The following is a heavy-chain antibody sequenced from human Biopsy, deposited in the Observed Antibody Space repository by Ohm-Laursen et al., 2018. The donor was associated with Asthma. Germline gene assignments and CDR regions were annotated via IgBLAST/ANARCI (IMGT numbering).Heavy chain of an antibody. CDR3: AKRRGYNGHDNDY. Sequence: SLRLSCSASGFTFSTYGMHWVRQAPGKGLEWVAVISYDGNHKFYEDSVKGRFTISRDNSKNTLYLQMNSLRTEDTAVYYCAKRRGYNGHDNDYWGQGTLVIVSS. D-gene: IGHD5-12*01. CDR1: GFTFSTYG. CDR2: ISYDGNHK. V-gene: IGHV3-30*18. J-gene: IGHJ4*02.